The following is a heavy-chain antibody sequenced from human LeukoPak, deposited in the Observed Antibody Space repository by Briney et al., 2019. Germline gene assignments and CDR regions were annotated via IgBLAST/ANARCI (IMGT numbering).Heavy chain of an antibody. CDR1: GGPISSPNHF. Sequence: PSETLSLTCTVSGGPISSPNHFWGWVRQPPGKGLEWIGSVYYGGTTYSNPSLESRVTMSADTSKNQFSLTLSSVTAADTAVYYCARVVAGTKDFQHWGQGTLVTVSS. CDR3: ARVVAGTKDFQH. D-gene: IGHD6-19*01. J-gene: IGHJ1*01. CDR2: VYYGGTT. V-gene: IGHV4-39*01.